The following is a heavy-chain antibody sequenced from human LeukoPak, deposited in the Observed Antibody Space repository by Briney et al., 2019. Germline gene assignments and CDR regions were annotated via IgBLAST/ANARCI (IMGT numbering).Heavy chain of an antibody. Sequence: PSETLSLXCAVYGGSFSGYYWSWIRXPPGKXLEWIGEINHSGSTNYNPSLKSRVTISVDTSKNQFSLKLSSVTAADTAVYXCARGPAAIFKNWGQGTLVTVSS. CDR2: INHSGST. V-gene: IGHV4-34*01. CDR1: GGSFSGYY. D-gene: IGHD2-2*01. J-gene: IGHJ4*02. CDR3: ARGPAAIFKN.